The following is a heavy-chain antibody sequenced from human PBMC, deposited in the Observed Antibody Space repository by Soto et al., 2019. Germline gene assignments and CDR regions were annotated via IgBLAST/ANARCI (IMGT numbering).Heavy chain of an antibody. Sequence: QLQLQESGSGLVKPSQTLSLTCAVSGGSISSGGYSWSWIRQPPGKGLEWIGYIYHSGSTYYNPSPXRXXPRSVDRSKNQFSLKLSSVTAADTAVYYCARIPSPWGQGTLVTVSS. CDR3: ARIPSP. CDR2: IYHSGST. V-gene: IGHV4-30-2*01. D-gene: IGHD2-21*01. J-gene: IGHJ5*02. CDR1: GGSISSGGYS.